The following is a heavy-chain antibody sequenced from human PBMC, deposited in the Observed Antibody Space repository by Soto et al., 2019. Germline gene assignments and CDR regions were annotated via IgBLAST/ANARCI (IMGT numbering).Heavy chain of an antibody. CDR2: INPNSGGT. D-gene: IGHD2-15*01. J-gene: IGHJ5*02. CDR3: ARLRIVVAHSGGWFDP. CDR1: GYIFTDYY. V-gene: IGHV1-2*02. Sequence: GASVKVSCKASGYIFTDYYIHWVRQAPGQGLEWMGWINPNSGGTDYAQKFQGRVTMTRDMSINTAYMELSNLRSDDTAVFYCARLRIVVAHSGGWFDPWGQGTRVTVSS.